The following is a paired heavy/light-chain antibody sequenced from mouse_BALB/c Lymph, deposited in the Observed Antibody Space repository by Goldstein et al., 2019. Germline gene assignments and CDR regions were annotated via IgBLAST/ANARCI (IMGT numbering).Heavy chain of an antibody. CDR3: ARGTGTSYFDY. CDR2: FHPYNDDT. Sequence: QVQLQQSGAELVKPGASVKMSCKAFGYTFTTYPIEWMKQNHGKSLEWIGNFHPYNDDTKYNEKFKGKAKLTVEKSSSTVYLELSRLTSDDSAVYYCARGTGTSYFDYWGQGTTLTVSS. CDR1: GYTFTTYP. J-gene: IGHJ2*01. V-gene: IGHV1-47*01. D-gene: IGHD4-1*01.
Light chain of an antibody. CDR3: QHFWSTPLT. CDR1: GNIHNY. CDR2: NAK. J-gene: IGKJ5*01. Sequence: DIQMTQSPASLSASVGETVTITCRASGNIHNYLAWYQQKQGKSPQLLVYNAKTLADGVPSRFSGSGSGTQYSLKINSLQPEDFGSYYCQHFWSTPLTFGAGTKLELK. V-gene: IGKV12-41*01.